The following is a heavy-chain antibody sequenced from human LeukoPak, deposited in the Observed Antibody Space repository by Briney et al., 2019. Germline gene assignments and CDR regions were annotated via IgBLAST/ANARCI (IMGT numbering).Heavy chain of an antibody. J-gene: IGHJ4*02. D-gene: IGHD1-26*01. CDR2: IYYSGST. V-gene: IGHV4-59*12. CDR3: ASQKESGSYYFDY. Sequence: SETLSLTCTVSGGSISSYYWSWIRQPPGKGLEWIGYIYYSGSTNYNPSLKSRVTISVDTSKNQFSLKLSSVTAADTAVYYCASQKESGSYYFDYWGQGTLVTVSS. CDR1: GGSISSYY.